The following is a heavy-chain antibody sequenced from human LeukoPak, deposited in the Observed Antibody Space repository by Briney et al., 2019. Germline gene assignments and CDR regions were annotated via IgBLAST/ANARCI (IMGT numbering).Heavy chain of an antibody. CDR3: ATSGVVGGGAFDI. CDR1: GFTFSSYA. D-gene: IGHD1-26*01. V-gene: IGHV3-23*01. Sequence: GGSLRLSCAASGFTFSSYAMSWVRQAPGKGLEWVSAISGSGGSTYYADSVKGRFTISRDNSKNTLYLQMNSLRAEDTAVYYCATSGVVGGGAFDIWGQGTMVTVSS. CDR2: ISGSGGST. J-gene: IGHJ3*02.